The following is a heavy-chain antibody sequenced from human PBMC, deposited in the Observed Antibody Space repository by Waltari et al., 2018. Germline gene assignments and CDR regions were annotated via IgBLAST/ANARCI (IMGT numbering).Heavy chain of an antibody. CDR2: IYHSGST. Sequence: QVQLQESGPGLVKPSETLSLTCTVSGYSISSGYYWGWIRQPPGKGLEWIGSIYHSGSTYYNPSLKSRVTISVDTSKNQVSLKLSSLRSEDTAVYYCATGRMAARRLHPYNWFDPWGQGTLVTVSS. V-gene: IGHV4-38-2*02. D-gene: IGHD6-6*01. CDR1: GYSISSGYY. J-gene: IGHJ5*02. CDR3: ATGRMAARRLHPYNWFDP.